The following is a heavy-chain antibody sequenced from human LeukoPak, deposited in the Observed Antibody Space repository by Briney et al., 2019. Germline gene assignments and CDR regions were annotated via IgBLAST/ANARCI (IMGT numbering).Heavy chain of an antibody. D-gene: IGHD6-19*01. J-gene: IGHJ6*03. Sequence: PSETLSLTCAVYGGSFSGYYWSWIRQPPGKGLEWIGEINHSGSTNYNPSLKSRVTISVDTSKNHFSLKLISVTAADTAVYYCARISGRLYYYFYMDVWGKGTTVTVSS. CDR3: ARISGRLYYYFYMDV. CDR2: INHSGST. V-gene: IGHV4-34*01. CDR1: GGSFSGYY.